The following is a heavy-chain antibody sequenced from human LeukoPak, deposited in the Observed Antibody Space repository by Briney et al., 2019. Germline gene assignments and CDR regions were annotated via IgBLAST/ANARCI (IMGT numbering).Heavy chain of an antibody. CDR3: ATSDDYGGTLFDY. V-gene: IGHV4-59*08. J-gene: IGHJ4*02. D-gene: IGHD4-23*01. Sequence: SETLSLTCTVSGGSISSYYRSWIRQPPGKGLEWIGYIYYSGSTNYNPSLKSRVTISVDTSKNQFSLKLSSVTAADTAVYYCATSDDYGGTLFDYWGQGTLVTVSS. CDR2: IYYSGST. CDR1: GGSISSYY.